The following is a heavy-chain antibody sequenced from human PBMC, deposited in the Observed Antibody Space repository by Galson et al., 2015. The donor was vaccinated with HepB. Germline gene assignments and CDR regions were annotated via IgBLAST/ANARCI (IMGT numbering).Heavy chain of an antibody. V-gene: IGHV1-2*04. CDR3: ARGYSYGYLGYYYGMDV. J-gene: IGHJ6*02. D-gene: IGHD5-18*01. CDR1: GYTFTGYY. Sequence: SVKVSCKASGYTFTGYYMHWVRQAPGQGLEWMGWINPNSGGTNYAQKFQGWVTMTRDTSISTAYMELSRLRSDDTAVYYCARGYSYGYLGYYYGMDVWGQGTTVTVSS. CDR2: INPNSGGT.